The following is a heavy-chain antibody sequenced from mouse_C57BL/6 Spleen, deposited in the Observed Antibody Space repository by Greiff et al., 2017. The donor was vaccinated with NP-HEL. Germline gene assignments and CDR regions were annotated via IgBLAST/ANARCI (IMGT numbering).Heavy chain of an antibody. J-gene: IGHJ2*01. V-gene: IGHV1-82*01. CDR3: ARSHYGSSYDY. Sequence: VQLQQSGPELVKPGASVKISCKASGYAFSSSWMNWVKQRPGKGLEWIGRIYPGDGDTNYNGKFKGKATLTADKSSSTAYMQLSSLTSEDSAVYFCARSHYGSSYDYWGQGTTLTVSS. CDR2: IYPGDGDT. D-gene: IGHD1-1*01. CDR1: GYAFSSSW.